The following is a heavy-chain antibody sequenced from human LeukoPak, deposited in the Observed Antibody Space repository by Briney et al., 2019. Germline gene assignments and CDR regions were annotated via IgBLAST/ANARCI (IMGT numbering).Heavy chain of an antibody. CDR2: ISGSGGST. CDR3: AKDPEYYDILTGYHQDDY. Sequence: GGSLRLSCAASGFTFSSYAMSWVRQAPGKGLEWVSAISGSGGSTYYADSVKGRITISRDNSKNTLYLQMNSLRAEDTAVYYCAKDPEYYDILTGYHQDDYWGQGTLVTVSS. D-gene: IGHD3-9*01. CDR1: GFTFSSYA. V-gene: IGHV3-23*01. J-gene: IGHJ4*02.